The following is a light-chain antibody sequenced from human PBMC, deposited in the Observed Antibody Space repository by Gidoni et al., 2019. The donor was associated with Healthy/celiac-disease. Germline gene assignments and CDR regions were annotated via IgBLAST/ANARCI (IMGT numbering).Light chain of an antibody. CDR3: QQFNNYPPSIT. J-gene: IGKJ5*01. V-gene: IGKV1D-13*01. Sequence: AIQLTQSPSSLSASVGDRVTITCRASQGISSALAWYQQKPGKAPKLLIYDASSLESGVPSRFSGSGSGTDFTLTISSLQPEDVATYYCQQFNNYPPSITFGQGTRLEIK. CDR1: QGISSA. CDR2: DAS.